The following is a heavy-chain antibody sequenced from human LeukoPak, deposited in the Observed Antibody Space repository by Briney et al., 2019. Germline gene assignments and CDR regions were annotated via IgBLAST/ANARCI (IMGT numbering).Heavy chain of an antibody. J-gene: IGHJ4*02. CDR2: IYHSGST. D-gene: IGHD3-3*01. Sequence: PSETLSLTCAVSGYSISSGYYWGWIRQPPGKGLEWIGSIYHSGSTYYNPSLKSRVTISVDTSKNQFSLKQSSVTAADTAVYYCARHNNYDFWSGYFDYWGQGTLVTVSS. CDR3: ARHNNYDFWSGYFDY. CDR1: GYSISSGYY. V-gene: IGHV4-38-2*01.